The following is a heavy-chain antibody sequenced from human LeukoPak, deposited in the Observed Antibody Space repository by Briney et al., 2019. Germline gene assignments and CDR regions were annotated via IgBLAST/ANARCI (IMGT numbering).Heavy chain of an antibody. CDR1: GFTVSGNY. CDR2: IYSGGST. V-gene: IGHV3-53*01. CDR3: ARVGTIAAAGFY. D-gene: IGHD6-13*01. J-gene: IGHJ4*02. Sequence: GVLRLSCAASGFTVSGNYMSWVRQAPGKGLEWVSVIYSGGSTYYADSVKGRFTISRDNSKNTLYLQMNSLRAEDTAVYYRARVGTIAAAGFYWGQGTLVTVSS.